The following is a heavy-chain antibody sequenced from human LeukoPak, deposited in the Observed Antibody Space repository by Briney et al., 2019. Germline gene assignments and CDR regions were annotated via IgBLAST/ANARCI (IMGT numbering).Heavy chain of an antibody. CDR1: GFTFTNYP. Sequence: QSGGSLRLSCAASGFTFTNYPMAWVRQAPGKGPQWVSSISGSGDKTIYADSVKGRFTISRDNSKNTWSLQMNSLRAEDTALYYCAKELWGGSGYLDYWGQGILVTVSS. CDR2: ISGSGDKT. D-gene: IGHD3-3*01. J-gene: IGHJ4*02. CDR3: AKELWGGSGYLDY. V-gene: IGHV3-23*01.